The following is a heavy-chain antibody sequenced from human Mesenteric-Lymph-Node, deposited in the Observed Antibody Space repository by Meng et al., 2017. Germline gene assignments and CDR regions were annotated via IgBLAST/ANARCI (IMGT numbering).Heavy chain of an antibody. D-gene: IGHD2-21*02. J-gene: IGHJ3*02. Sequence: GSLRLSCAVSGFTFRDYWMSWVRQAPGKGLEWVANIKRDGSEKYSVDSVKGRFTISRDNSKNSLYLQMNSLRAEDTAVYYCAKIGVTFDVFDIWGQGTMVTVSS. V-gene: IGHV3-7*01. CDR2: IKRDGSEK. CDR3: AKIGVTFDVFDI. CDR1: GFTFRDYW.